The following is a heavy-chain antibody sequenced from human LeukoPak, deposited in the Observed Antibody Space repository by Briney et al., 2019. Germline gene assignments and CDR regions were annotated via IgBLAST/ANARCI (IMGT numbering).Heavy chain of an antibody. D-gene: IGHD6-19*01. V-gene: IGHV1-8*01. CDR2: MSPNSGKT. Sequence: ASVKVSCKTSGYSFTNYDINWVRQATGQGLEWMGWMSPNSGKTGYAQKFQGRVTMTKNTSMSTAYMELSSLTSEDTAVYYCARLVSSGWYEGDYWGQGTLVTVSS. CDR1: GYSFTNYD. CDR3: ARLVSSGWYEGDY. J-gene: IGHJ4*02.